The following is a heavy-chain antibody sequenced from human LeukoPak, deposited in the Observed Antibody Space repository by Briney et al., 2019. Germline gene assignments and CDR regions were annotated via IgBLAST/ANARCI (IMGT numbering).Heavy chain of an antibody. J-gene: IGHJ5*02. D-gene: IGHD6-13*01. CDR1: GGSISSSSYY. Sequence: PSETLSLTCTVSGGSISSSSYYWGWLRQPPGKGLEWIGSIYYSGSTYYNPSLKSRVTISVDTSKNQFSLKLSSVTAADTAVYYCARDRPGIAAPWGQGTLVTVSS. CDR3: ARDRPGIAAP. CDR2: IYYSGST. V-gene: IGHV4-39*07.